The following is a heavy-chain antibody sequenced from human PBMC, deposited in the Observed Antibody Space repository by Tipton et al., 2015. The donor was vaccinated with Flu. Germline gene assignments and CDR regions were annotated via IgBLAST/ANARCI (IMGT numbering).Heavy chain of an antibody. CDR3: ARLGFSGSYFDY. D-gene: IGHD1-26*01. Sequence: TLSLTCTVSGDSISSGDYYCAWIRQPPGKGLEWIAGINYGGNTYYNPSLKSRLTISVDTSKHQFSLKLRSVTAADTAVFYCARLGFSGSYFDYWGQGTLVTVSS. CDR1: GDSISSGDYY. V-gene: IGHV4-39*01. CDR2: INYGGNT. J-gene: IGHJ4*02.